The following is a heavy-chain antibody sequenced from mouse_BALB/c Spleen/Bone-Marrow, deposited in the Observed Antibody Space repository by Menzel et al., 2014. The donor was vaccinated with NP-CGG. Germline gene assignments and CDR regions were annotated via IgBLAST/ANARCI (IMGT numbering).Heavy chain of an antibody. D-gene: IGHD2-4*01. Sequence: VTLKVSGAEVVKPGASVKLSCTASGFNIKDTYMHWVKQRPEQGLEWIGRIDPANGNTKYDPKFQGKTTITADTSSNTAYLQLSSLTSEDTAVYYCARYDYGVYFDYWGQGTTLTVSS. V-gene: IGHV14-3*02. J-gene: IGHJ2*01. CDR3: ARYDYGVYFDY. CDR1: GFNIKDTY. CDR2: IDPANGNT.